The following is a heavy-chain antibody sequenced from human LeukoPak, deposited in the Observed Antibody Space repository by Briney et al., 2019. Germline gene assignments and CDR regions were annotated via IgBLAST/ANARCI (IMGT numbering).Heavy chain of an antibody. CDR2: VYYSGTS. CDR1: GGSISSYY. D-gene: IGHD6-13*01. V-gene: IGHV4-59*01. Sequence: SETLSLTCTVSGGSISSYYWSWIRQPPGKGLEWIGYVYYSGTSNYNPSLKSRVTMSVDTSNNQLSLKLNSVTAADTAVYYCAKAAGYSTIYWFDPWGQGTLVTVSS. J-gene: IGHJ5*02. CDR3: AKAAGYSTIYWFDP.